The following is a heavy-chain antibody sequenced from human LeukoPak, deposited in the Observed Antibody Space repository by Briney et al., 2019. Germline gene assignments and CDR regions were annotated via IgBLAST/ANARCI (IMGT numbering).Heavy chain of an antibody. CDR1: GFTFSSYG. V-gene: IGHV3-33*01. J-gene: IGHJ4*02. Sequence: PGGSLRLSCAASGFTFSSYGMHWVRQAPGKGLEWVAVIWYDGSNKYYADSVKGRFTISRDNSKNTLYLQMNSLRAEDTAVYYCARDRHDYGDPYPLDYWGQGTLVTVSS. D-gene: IGHD4-17*01. CDR2: IWYDGSNK. CDR3: ARDRHDYGDPYPLDY.